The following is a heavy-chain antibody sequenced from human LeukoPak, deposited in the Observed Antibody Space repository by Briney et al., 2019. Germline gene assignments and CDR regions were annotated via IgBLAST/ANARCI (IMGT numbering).Heavy chain of an antibody. V-gene: IGHV4-39*07. Sequence: PSETLSLTCTVSGGSISSSSYYWGWIRQPPGKGLEWIGSIYYSGSTYYNPSLKSRVTISVDTSKNQFSLKLSSVTAADTAVYYCAQDSYGYSGSFDYWGQGTLVTVSS. CDR2: IYYSGST. CDR3: AQDSYGYSGSFDY. CDR1: GGSISSSSYY. D-gene: IGHD5-18*01. J-gene: IGHJ4*02.